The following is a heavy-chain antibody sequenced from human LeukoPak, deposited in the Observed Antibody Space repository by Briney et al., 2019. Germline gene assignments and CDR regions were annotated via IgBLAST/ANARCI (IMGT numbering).Heavy chain of an antibody. D-gene: IGHD6-19*01. J-gene: IGHJ4*02. CDR2: ISGSGGST. V-gene: IGHV3-23*01. Sequence: GGSLRLSCAASGFTFSSYGMSWVRQAPGKGLEWVSAISGSGGSTYYADSVKGRFTISRDNSKNTLYLQMNSLRAEDTAVYYCAKKSYSGWSFDYWGQRTLVTVSS. CDR3: AKKSYSGWSFDY. CDR1: GFTFSSYG.